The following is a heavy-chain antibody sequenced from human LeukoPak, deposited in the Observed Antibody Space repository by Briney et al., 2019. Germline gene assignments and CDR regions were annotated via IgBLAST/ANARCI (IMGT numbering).Heavy chain of an antibody. CDR1: GGTFSSYA. D-gene: IGHD2-2*01. CDR2: IIPILWIA. CDR3: ASSETDCSSTSCYGMDV. J-gene: IGHJ6*02. Sequence: SVNVSCKASGGTFSSYAISWVRQAPGRGLDWMGRIIPILWIANYAQKFQGRVTITADNSTSTAYMEMSSLRSEDTAVYYCASSETDCSSTSCYGMDVWGQGTTVTVSS. V-gene: IGHV1-69*04.